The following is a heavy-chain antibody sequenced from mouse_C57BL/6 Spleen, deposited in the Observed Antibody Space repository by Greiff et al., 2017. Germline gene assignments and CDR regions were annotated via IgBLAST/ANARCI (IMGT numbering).Heavy chain of an antibody. V-gene: IGHV3-6*01. J-gene: IGHJ3*01. Sequence: EVQRVESGPGLVKPSQSLSLTCSVTGYSITSGYYWNWIRQFPGNKLEWMGYISYDGSNNYNPSLKNRISITRDTSKNQFFLKLNSVTTEDTATYYCARGDGYYWFAYWGQGTLVTVSA. CDR3: ARGDGYYWFAY. D-gene: IGHD2-3*01. CDR2: ISYDGSN. CDR1: GYSITSGYY.